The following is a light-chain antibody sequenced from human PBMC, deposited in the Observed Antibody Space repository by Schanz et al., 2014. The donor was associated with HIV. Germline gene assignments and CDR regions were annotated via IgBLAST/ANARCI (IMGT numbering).Light chain of an antibody. CDR3: QQYGSSPYT. CDR2: GAS. Sequence: EIVMTQSPATLSVSPGERATLSCRASQSVKSNFIGWYQQKPGQAPRLLIFGASNRATGIPDRFSGGVSGTDFTLTISRLEPEDFAVYYCQQYGSSPYTFGQGTKLEIK. V-gene: IGKV3-20*01. CDR1: QSVKSNF. J-gene: IGKJ2*01.